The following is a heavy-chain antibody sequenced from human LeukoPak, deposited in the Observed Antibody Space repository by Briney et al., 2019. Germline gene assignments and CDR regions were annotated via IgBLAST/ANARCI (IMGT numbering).Heavy chain of an antibody. CDR1: GFTFDDYA. J-gene: IGHJ4*02. V-gene: IGHV3-23*01. D-gene: IGHD3-3*01. CDR2: ISGSGLTT. Sequence: GGSLRLSCAASGFTFDDYAMTWVRQAPGKGLEWVSAISGSGLTTYYADSVKGRFTISRDNSKNTLYLQMNSLRADDTAVYYCAKANYDFWSTYYSGYYFDYWGQGTLVTVSS. CDR3: AKANYDFWSTYYSGYYFDY.